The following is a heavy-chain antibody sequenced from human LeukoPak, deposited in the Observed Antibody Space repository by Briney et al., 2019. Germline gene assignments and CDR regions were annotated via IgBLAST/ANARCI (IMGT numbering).Heavy chain of an antibody. CDR3: ARVGEYYFDY. Sequence: SVKVSCKASGGTFSSYANSWVRQAPGQGLEWMGRIIPIFGTANYAQKFQGRVTITADKSTSTAYMELSSLRSEDTAVYYCARVGEYYFDYWGQGTLVTVSS. CDR1: GGTFSSYA. J-gene: IGHJ4*02. V-gene: IGHV1-69*06. D-gene: IGHD3-16*01. CDR2: IIPIFGTA.